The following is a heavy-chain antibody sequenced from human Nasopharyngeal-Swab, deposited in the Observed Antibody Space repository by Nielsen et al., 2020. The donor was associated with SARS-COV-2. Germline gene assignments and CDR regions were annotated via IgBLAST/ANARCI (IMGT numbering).Heavy chain of an antibody. CDR3: ARDKGDYGSEAAGMDV. Sequence: GGPLRLSCAASGFTFSDYDMNWIPQAPGKGLEWVSFISFSGSETDYADSVRSRITIFRDNAKNSVSLQMNSLRPEDTAVYYCARDKGDYGSEAAGMDVWGQGTTVTVSS. CDR1: GFTFSDYD. J-gene: IGHJ6*02. V-gene: IGHV3-11*05. CDR2: ISFSGSET. D-gene: IGHD4-17*01.